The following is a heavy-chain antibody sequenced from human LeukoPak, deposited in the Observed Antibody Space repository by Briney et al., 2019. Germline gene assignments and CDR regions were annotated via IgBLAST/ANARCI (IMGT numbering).Heavy chain of an antibody. J-gene: IGHJ5*02. V-gene: IGHV1-24*01. CDR1: GYTLTELS. CDR2: FDPEDGET. Sequence: ASVKASCKVSGYTLTELSMHWVRQAPGKGLEWMGGFDPEDGETIYAQKFQGRVTMTEDTSTDTAYMELSSLRSEDTAVYYCATTEGGYCSGGSCPTKNWFDPWGQGTLVTVSS. CDR3: ATTEGGYCSGGSCPTKNWFDP. D-gene: IGHD2-15*01.